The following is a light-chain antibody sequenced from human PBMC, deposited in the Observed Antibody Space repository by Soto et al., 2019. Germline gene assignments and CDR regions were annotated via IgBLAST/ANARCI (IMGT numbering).Light chain of an antibody. CDR3: KQGTHWPRT. CDR1: KSLGNSDGNTH. V-gene: IGKV2-30*01. CDR2: RVS. J-gene: IGKJ1*01. Sequence: DVVLTQSPLSLPVNFGQPASISCRSSKSLGNSDGNTHLSWFHQRPVQSPRRLIYRVSSRDSGVPDRFSGSGSGTDFTLEISRVGAEDVGIYFCKQGTHWPRTFGQGTKVEVK.